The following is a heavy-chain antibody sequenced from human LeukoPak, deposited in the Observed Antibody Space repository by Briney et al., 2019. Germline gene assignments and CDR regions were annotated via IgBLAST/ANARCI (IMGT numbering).Heavy chain of an antibody. CDR2: INHSGST. J-gene: IGHJ5*02. Sequence: PSGTLSLTCAVYGGSFSGYYWSWIRQPPGKGLEWIGEINHSGSTNYNPSLKSRVTISVDTSKNQFSLKLSSVTAADTAVYYCASQIAAAGTRWFDPWGQGTLVTVSS. CDR3: ASQIAAAGTRWFDP. V-gene: IGHV4-34*01. D-gene: IGHD6-13*01. CDR1: GGSFSGYY.